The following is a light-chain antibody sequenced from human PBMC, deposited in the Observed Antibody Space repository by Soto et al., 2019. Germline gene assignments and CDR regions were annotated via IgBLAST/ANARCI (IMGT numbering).Light chain of an antibody. Sequence: DIQMTQSPSSLSASVGDRVTITCQASQYISSYLNWYQQKPGKAPKLLIYAASSLQSGVPSRFSGSGSGTDFTLTISSLQPEDFATYYCQQSYSSLWTFGQGTKVDI. CDR2: AAS. V-gene: IGKV1-39*01. CDR3: QQSYSSLWT. CDR1: QYISSY. J-gene: IGKJ1*01.